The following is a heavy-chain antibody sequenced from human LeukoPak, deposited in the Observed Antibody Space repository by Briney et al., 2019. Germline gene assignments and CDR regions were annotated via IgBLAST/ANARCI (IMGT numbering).Heavy chain of an antibody. D-gene: IGHD3-10*01. V-gene: IGHV4-59*02. CDR2: AYASGINSA. CDR3: ARDNLGSLDF. J-gene: IGHJ4*02. Sequence: SETLSLTCSVSGDSVTSHGWSWVRQPPGKGLEWIGYAYASGINSANCNPSLKSRLTISIDTSRNQFSLRLNSVTAADTAVYYCARDNLGSLDFWGQGTPVTVSP. CDR1: GDSVTSHG.